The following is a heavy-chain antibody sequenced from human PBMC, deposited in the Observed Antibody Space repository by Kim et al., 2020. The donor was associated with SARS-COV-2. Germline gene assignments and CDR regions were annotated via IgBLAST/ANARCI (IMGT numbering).Heavy chain of an antibody. CDR3: AKGNYYDSSGYYHYDY. V-gene: IGHV3-9*01. Sequence: VKCRFTNARDNAKNSLYLQMNSLRAEDTALYYCAKGNYYDSSGYYHYDYWGQGTLVTVSS. D-gene: IGHD3-22*01. J-gene: IGHJ4*02.